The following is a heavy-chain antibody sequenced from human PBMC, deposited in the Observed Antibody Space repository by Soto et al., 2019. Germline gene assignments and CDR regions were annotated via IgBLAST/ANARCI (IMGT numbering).Heavy chain of an antibody. V-gene: IGHV4-4*02. D-gene: IGHD2-2*01. J-gene: IGHJ6*02. CDR3: ARDDHIVVVPTSLGAMDV. CDR1: GGSISSNKW. Sequence: SETLSLTCAVYGGSISSNKWWSWVRQPPGKGLEWIGEIYHSGSTNYNPSLKSRVTISLDKSKNQFPLKLTSVTAADSAVYYCARDDHIVVVPTSLGAMDVWGQGTTVTVSS. CDR2: IYHSGST.